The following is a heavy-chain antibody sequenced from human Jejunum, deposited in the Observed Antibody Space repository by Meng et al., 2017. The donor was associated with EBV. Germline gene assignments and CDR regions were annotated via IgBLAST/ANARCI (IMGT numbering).Heavy chain of an antibody. Sequence: QVQIQDWGAGLLKPSETLSLICTVYGESLSKYYWSWIRQPPGKGPQWIGEMNHDGRANYNPSLKSRVTMSVDTSKNQVSLKLSSVTAADTAIYYCARLIVDPIDNWFDPWGQGTLVTVAS. J-gene: IGHJ5*02. CDR3: ARLIVDPIDNWFDP. V-gene: IGHV4-34*01. CDR2: MNHDGRA. CDR1: GESLSKYY. D-gene: IGHD2-8*01.